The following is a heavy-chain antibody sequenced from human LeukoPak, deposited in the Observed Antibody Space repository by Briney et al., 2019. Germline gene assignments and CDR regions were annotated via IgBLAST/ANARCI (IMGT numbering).Heavy chain of an antibody. CDR1: GFTFSSYR. J-gene: IGHJ4*02. CDR3: ARDNANYFWSGYYFDY. CDR2: ISFDGRDI. V-gene: IGHV3-30*03. D-gene: IGHD3-3*01. Sequence: PGGSLRLSCAASGFTFSSYRMNWVRQAPGKGLEWVAVISFDGRDIYYRDSVKGRFTISRDNSKNTLYLEMDTLRPEDTAVFYCARDNANYFWSGYYFDYWGQGTLVAVSS.